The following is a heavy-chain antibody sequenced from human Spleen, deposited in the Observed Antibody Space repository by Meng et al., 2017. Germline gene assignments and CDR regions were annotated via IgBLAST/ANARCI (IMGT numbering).Heavy chain of an antibody. J-gene: IGHJ4*02. CDR1: GHSCAAYW. D-gene: IGHD6-13*01. CDR3: ARDEDISAAGYLLGDF. CDR2: IDPKSDNT. Sequence: QVQPMQSWPEAKKAGASGKVSCKASGHSCAAYWIQWVRQAPGQGLEWMGRIDPKSDNTHYAQKFQGRVTMTRDASISTAYMELSGLRSDDTAVYYCARDEDISAAGYLLGDFWGQGTLVTVSS. V-gene: IGHV1-2*06.